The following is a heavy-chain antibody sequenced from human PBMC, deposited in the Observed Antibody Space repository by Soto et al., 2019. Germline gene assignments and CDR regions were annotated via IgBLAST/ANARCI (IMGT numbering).Heavy chain of an antibody. CDR3: ARSLADTAMVDFDY. Sequence: SETLSLTCTVSGGSISSGGYYWSWIRQHPGKGLEWIGYIYYSGSTYYNPSLKSRVTISVDTSKNQFSLKLSSVTAADTAVYYCARSLADTAMVDFDYWGQGTLVTVSS. J-gene: IGHJ4*02. CDR2: IYYSGST. CDR1: GGSISSGGYY. V-gene: IGHV4-31*03. D-gene: IGHD5-18*01.